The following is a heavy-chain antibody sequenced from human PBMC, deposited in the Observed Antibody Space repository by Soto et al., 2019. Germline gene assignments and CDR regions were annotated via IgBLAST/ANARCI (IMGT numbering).Heavy chain of an antibody. J-gene: IGHJ4*02. D-gene: IGHD2-8*02. CDR3: AHILVDGLGYYFDY. CDR1: GFSLSNIRVG. CDR2: IYWDDE. Sequence: QITLKESGPTLVKPTQTLTLTCSFSGFSLSNIRVGVGWIRQPPGEALEWLALIYWDDERYSPSLKTRLTITKDTPKNRVVLTMSDMDPVDTATYYCAHILVDGLGYYFDYWGQGTLVTVSS. V-gene: IGHV2-5*02.